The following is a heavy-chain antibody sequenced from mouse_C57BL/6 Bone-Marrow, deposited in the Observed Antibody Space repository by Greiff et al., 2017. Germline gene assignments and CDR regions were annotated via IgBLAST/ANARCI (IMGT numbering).Heavy chain of an antibody. Sequence: VQLQQSGAELVRPGASVKLSCKASGYTFTDYYINWVKQRPGQGLEWIARIYPGSGNTYYNEKFKGKATLTAEKSSSTAYMQLSSLTSEDSAVYFCARWGIYFDVWGTGTTVTVSS. CDR3: ARWGIYFDV. J-gene: IGHJ1*03. V-gene: IGHV1-76*01. CDR2: IYPGSGNT. CDR1: GYTFTDYY.